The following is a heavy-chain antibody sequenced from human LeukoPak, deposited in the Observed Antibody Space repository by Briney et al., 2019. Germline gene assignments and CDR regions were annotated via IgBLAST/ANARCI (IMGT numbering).Heavy chain of an antibody. CDR2: INPSGGST. CDR1: GYTFTSYY. D-gene: IGHD4-17*01. J-gene: IGHJ6*03. V-gene: IGHV1-46*01. CDR3: ARDRDYGDYVADYYYYMDV. Sequence: GASVKVSCKASGYTFTSYYMHWVRQAPGQGLEWMGIINPSGGSTSYAQKFQGRVTMTRDMSTSTVYMELSSLRSEDTAVYYCARDRDYGDYVADYYYYMDVWGKGTTVTVSS.